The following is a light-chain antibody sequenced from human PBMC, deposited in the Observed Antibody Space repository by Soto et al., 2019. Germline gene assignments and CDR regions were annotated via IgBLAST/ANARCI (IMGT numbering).Light chain of an antibody. CDR1: SSDIGGYNY. Sequence: QSALTQPASVSGSPGQSITISCTGTSSDIGGYNYVSWYQHHPGKAPKLMLYEVSNRPSGVSNRFSGSKSGNTASLTISGLQAEDEADYYCSSYTTRSTRVFGTGTKVTVL. CDR2: EVS. CDR3: SSYTTRSTRV. J-gene: IGLJ1*01. V-gene: IGLV2-14*01.